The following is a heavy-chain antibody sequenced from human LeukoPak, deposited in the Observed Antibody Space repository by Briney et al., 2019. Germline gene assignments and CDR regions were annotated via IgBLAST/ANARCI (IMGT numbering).Heavy chain of an antibody. D-gene: IGHD1-26*01. CDR3: ARDQWGSYFDY. CDR2: IYHSGST. CDR1: GYSISSGYY. V-gene: IGHV4-38-2*02. Sequence: SETLSLTCTVSGYSISSGYYWGWIRQPPGKGLEWIGSIYHSGSTYYNPSLKSRVTISVDRSKNQFSLKLSSVTAADTAVYYCARDQWGSYFDYWGQGTLVTVSS. J-gene: IGHJ4*02.